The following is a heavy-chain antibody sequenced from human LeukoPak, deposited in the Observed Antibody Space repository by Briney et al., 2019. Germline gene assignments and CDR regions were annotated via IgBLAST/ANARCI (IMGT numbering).Heavy chain of an antibody. D-gene: IGHD3-9*01. V-gene: IGHV4-39*01. CDR1: GDSISSSSYY. Sequence: SETLSLTCSVSGDSISSSSYYWGWIRQPPGKGLEWIGTIFYSGTTYYNPSLKSRVTISVDTSKNQFSLKLSSVTAADTAVYYCARFGFHYDILTGYYEDNGFDYWGQGTLVTVSS. J-gene: IGHJ4*02. CDR2: IFYSGTT. CDR3: ARFGFHYDILTGYYEDNGFDY.